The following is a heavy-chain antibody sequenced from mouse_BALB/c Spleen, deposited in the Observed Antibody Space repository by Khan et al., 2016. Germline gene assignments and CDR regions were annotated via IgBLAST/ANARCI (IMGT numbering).Heavy chain of an antibody. J-gene: IGHJ3*01. V-gene: IGHV1S135*01. CDR2: IDPYYGGV. Sequence: VQLKQSGPELEKPGASVKISCKATGYSFTGYNMNWVKQSNGKSLEWIGNIDPYYGGVSYSQKFKGKATLTVDKSSSTAYMHLKCLTSEDSAVYYSARSSGNYLTWFAYWGQGTLVTVSA. CDR3: ARSSGNYLTWFAY. D-gene: IGHD2-1*01. CDR1: GYSFTGYN.